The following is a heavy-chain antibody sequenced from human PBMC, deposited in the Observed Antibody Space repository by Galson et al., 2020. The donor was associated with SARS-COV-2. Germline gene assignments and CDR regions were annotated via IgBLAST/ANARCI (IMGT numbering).Heavy chain of an antibody. CDR2: INHSGST. CDR3: ARGRDARIDY. J-gene: IGHJ4*02. Sequence: SETLSLTCAVYGGSFSGYYWSWIRQPPGKGLEWIGEINHSGSTNYNPSLKSRVTISVDTSKNQFSLKLSSVTAADTAVYYCARGRDARIDYWGQGTLVTVSS. CDR1: GGSFSGYY. V-gene: IGHV4-34*01.